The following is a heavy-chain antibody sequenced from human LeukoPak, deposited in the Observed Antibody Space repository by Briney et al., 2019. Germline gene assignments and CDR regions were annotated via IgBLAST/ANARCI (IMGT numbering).Heavy chain of an antibody. D-gene: IGHD1-14*01. J-gene: IGHJ1*01. CDR2: IYHSGST. CDR3: ARANTEKYFQH. CDR1: GYSLSSGYY. Sequence: SETLSLTCAVSGYSLSSGYYWGWIRPPPGKGLEWIGSIYHSGSTYYNPSLKSRVTISVDTSKNQFSLKLSSVTAADTAVYYCARANTEKYFQHWGQGTLVTVSS. V-gene: IGHV4-38-2*01.